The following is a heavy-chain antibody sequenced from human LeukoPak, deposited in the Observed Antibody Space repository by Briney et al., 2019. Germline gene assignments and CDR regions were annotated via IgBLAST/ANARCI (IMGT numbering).Heavy chain of an antibody. CDR1: GYTFTGYY. CDR2: INPNSGGT. CDR3: ARGQKSALTYGSGTYAYYFDY. D-gene: IGHD3-10*01. Sequence: VKVSCKASGYTFTGYYMHWVRQAPGQGLEWMGWINPNSGGTNYAQKFQGRVTMTRDTSISTAYMELSRLRSDDTAVYYCARGQKSALTYGSGTYAYYFDYWGQGTLVTVSS. V-gene: IGHV1-2*02. J-gene: IGHJ4*02.